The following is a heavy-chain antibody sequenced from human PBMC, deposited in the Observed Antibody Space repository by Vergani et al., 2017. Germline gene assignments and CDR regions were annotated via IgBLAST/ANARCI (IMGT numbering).Heavy chain of an antibody. D-gene: IGHD3-10*01. CDR1: GGTFSSYA. J-gene: IGHJ5*02. V-gene: IGHV1-69*13. Sequence: QVQLVQSGAEVKKPGSSVKVSCKASGGTFSSYAISWVRQAPGQGLEWMGRIIPIFGTANYAQKFQGRVTITADDSTSTAYMELSSLRSEDTAVYYCARDRDYGSGSSDYSWVDPWGQGTLVTVSS. CDR2: IIPIFGTA. CDR3: ARDRDYGSGSSDYSWVDP.